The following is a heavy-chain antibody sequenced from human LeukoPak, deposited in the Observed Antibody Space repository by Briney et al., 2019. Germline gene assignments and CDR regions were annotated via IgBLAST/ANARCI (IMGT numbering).Heavy chain of an antibody. CDR3: ARAHRIAVAGTVDY. V-gene: IGHV4-39*07. D-gene: IGHD6-19*01. Sequence: PSETLSLTCTVSGGSISSSSYYWGWIRQPPGKGLEWIGSIYYSGSTYYNPSLKSRVTISVDTSKNQFSLKLSSVTAADTAVYYCARAHRIAVAGTVDYWGQGTLVTVSS. CDR2: IYYSGST. J-gene: IGHJ4*02. CDR1: GGSISSSSYY.